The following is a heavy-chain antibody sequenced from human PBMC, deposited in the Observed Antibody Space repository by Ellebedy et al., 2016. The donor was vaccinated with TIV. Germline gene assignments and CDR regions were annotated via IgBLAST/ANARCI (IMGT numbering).Heavy chain of an antibody. CDR2: ISGTSSHL. CDR1: GFTFSDFY. J-gene: IGHJ4*02. CDR3: ARTRGGEFDF. D-gene: IGHD3-10*01. Sequence: GESLKISXVASGFTFSDFYMAWIRQAPGRGLELVSYISGTSSHLSYADSVRGRFTVSRDSAGNSLYLHMNGLTVDDTALYVCARTRGGEFDFWGQGSLVTVSS. V-gene: IGHV3-11*06.